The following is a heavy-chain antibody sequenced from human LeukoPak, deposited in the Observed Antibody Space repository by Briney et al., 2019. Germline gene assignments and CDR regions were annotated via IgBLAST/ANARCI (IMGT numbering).Heavy chain of an antibody. D-gene: IGHD5/OR15-5a*01. CDR3: ARGLHGPDY. V-gene: IGHV3-74*01. J-gene: IGHJ4*02. CDR1: GFTFSSYW. CDR2: IDSDGSNT. Sequence: PGGSLRLSCAASGFTFSSYWMEWVRQAPGQGLVWVSRIDSDGSNTNYADSVKGRFTVSRDNAKNTLYLQMSSLRAEDTAVYYCARGLHGPDYWGQGTLVTVSS.